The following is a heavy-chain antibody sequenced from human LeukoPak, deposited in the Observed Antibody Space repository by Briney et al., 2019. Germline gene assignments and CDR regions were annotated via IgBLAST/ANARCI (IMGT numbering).Heavy chain of an antibody. CDR2: IIPIFGTA. D-gene: IGHD1/OR15-1a*01. V-gene: IGHV1-69*13. CDR3: ARGNTWGKVYYYYYGMDV. CDR1: GGTFSSYA. J-gene: IGHJ6*02. Sequence: SVKVSCKASGGTFSSYAISWVRQAPGQGLEWMGGIIPIFGTANYAQKFQGRVTITADESTSTAYMELSSLRSEDTAVYYCARGNTWGKVYYYYYGMDVWGQGTTVTVSS.